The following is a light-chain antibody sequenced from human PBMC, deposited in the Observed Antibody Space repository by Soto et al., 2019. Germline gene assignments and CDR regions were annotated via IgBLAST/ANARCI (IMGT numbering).Light chain of an antibody. CDR3: QQYNNWHPWT. CDR2: GAS. CDR1: QSVSSN. J-gene: IGKJ1*01. V-gene: IGKV3-15*01. Sequence: EIVMTQSPATLSVSPGERATLSCRASQSVSSNLAWFQQKPGQAPRLLIYGASTSATGIPARFSGSGSGTKFNLTISSRQSQDFAVYYCQQYNNWHPWTFGQGTKVEIK.